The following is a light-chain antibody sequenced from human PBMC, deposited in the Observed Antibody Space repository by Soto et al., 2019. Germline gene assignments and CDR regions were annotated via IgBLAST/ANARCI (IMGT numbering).Light chain of an antibody. J-gene: IGKJ4*01. Sequence: IQMTQSPASLSASVGDRVTITCRASQSISSYLSWYQQKPGKAPKLLINVASTLQSGVPSRFSGSGSGTDFTLAISSLQPEDFATYYCQQSSSTPQTFGGGTRVEIK. CDR2: VAS. CDR3: QQSSSTPQT. V-gene: IGKV1-39*01. CDR1: QSISSY.